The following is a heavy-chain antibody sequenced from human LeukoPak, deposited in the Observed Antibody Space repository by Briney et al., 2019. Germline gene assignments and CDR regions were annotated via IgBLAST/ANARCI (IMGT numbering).Heavy chain of an antibody. D-gene: IGHD3-9*01. CDR1: GYTFTSYA. J-gene: IGHJ2*01. CDR2: INAGNGNT. CDR3: AREARDFDWLLFDL. V-gene: IGHV1-3*01. Sequence: ASVKVSCKASGYTFTSYAMHWVRQAPGQRLEWMGWINAGNGNTKYSQKFQGRVTITRDTSASTAYMELSSPRSEDTAVYYCAREARDFDWLLFDLWGRGTLVTVSS.